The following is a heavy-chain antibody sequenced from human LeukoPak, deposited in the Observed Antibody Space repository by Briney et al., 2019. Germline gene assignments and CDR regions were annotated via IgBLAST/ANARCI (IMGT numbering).Heavy chain of an antibody. V-gene: IGHV4-61*02. J-gene: IGHJ6*03. D-gene: IGHD5-24*01. CDR1: GGSISSGSYY. CDR3: ARDRNGYNSGPLYYYYYMDV. Sequence: TPSETLSLTCTVSGGSISSGSYYWSWIRQPAGKGLEWIGRIYTSGSTNYNPSLKSRVTISVDTSKNQFSLKLSSVTAADTAVYYCARDRNGYNSGPLYYYYYMDVWGKGTTVTISS. CDR2: IYTSGST.